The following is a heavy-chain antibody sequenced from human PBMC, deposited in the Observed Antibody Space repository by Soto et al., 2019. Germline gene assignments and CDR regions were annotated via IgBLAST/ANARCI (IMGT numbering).Heavy chain of an antibody. V-gene: IGHV4-4*02. CDR2: IYHSGST. J-gene: IGHJ6*02. Sequence: QVQLQESGPGLVKPSGTLSLTCAVSGGSISGSNWWSWVRQPPGKGLEWIGEIYHSGSTNYNPSLKSRVTISVDKSKNQFSLKLSSVTAADTAVYYCARRGRGWGVVPAAMNGMDVWGQGTTVTVSS. D-gene: IGHD2-2*01. CDR3: ARRGRGWGVVPAAMNGMDV. CDR1: GGSISGSNW.